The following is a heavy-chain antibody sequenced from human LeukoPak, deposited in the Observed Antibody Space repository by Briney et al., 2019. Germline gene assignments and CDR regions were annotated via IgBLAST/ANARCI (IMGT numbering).Heavy chain of an antibody. CDR2: IIPILGIA. Sequence: SVKVSCKASGGTFSSYAISWVRQAPGQGLEWMGRIIPILGIANYAQKFQGRVTITADKSTSTAYMELSSLRSEDTAVYYCARVQWLAPQYYFDYWGQGTLVTVSS. CDR1: GGTFSSYA. J-gene: IGHJ4*02. V-gene: IGHV1-69*04. D-gene: IGHD6-19*01. CDR3: ARVQWLAPQYYFDY.